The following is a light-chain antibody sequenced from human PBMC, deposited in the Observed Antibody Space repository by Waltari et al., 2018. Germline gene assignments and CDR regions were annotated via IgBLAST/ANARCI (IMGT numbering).Light chain of an antibody. CDR1: QGISSY. CDR2: KAS. Sequence: AIQLTQSQSSLSASVGDRVTITCRASQGISSYLAWYQQKPGKAPKLLIYKASSLQSGVPSRFSGSGSGTEFTLTISSLQPEDFAVYYCQQRNSYPYSFGQGTKVEIK. CDR3: QQRNSYPYS. J-gene: IGKJ2*03. V-gene: IGKV1-13*02.